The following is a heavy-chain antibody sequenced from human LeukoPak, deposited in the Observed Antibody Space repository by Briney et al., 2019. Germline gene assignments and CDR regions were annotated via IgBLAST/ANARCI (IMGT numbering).Heavy chain of an antibody. J-gene: IGHJ4*02. Sequence: GASVKVSCKASGYTFTGYYMHWVRQAPGKGLEWMGWINPNSGGTNYAQKFQGRVTMTRNTSISTAYMELSSLRSEDTAVYYCARGQTMNDDYWGQGTLVTVSS. CDR2: INPNSGGT. CDR1: GYTFTGYY. CDR3: ARGQTMNDDY. V-gene: IGHV1-2*02. D-gene: IGHD3-22*01.